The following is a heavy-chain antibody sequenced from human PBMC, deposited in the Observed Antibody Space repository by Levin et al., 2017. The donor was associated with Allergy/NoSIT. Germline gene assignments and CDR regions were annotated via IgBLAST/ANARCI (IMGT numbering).Heavy chain of an antibody. CDR3: ARGSYRQTLSRQLWFRKTYYFDY. Sequence: SETLSLTCTVSGGSISSYYWSWIRQPPGKGLEWIGYIYYSGSTNYNPSLKSRVTISVDTSKNQFSLKLSSVTAADTAVYYCARGSYRQTLSRQLWFRKTYYFDYWGQGTLVTVSS. CDR2: IYYSGST. J-gene: IGHJ4*02. D-gene: IGHD5-18*01. CDR1: GGSISSYY. V-gene: IGHV4-59*01.